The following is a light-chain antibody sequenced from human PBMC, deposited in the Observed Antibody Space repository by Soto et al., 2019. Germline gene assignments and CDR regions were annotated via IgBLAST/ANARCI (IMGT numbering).Light chain of an antibody. J-gene: IGKJ2*01. CDR2: DAS. Sequence: LMNQSPSTLSEAVGDRVTITCRASQSISSWLAWYQQKPGKAPKLLIYDASSLESGVPSRFSGSGSGTEFTLTISSLQPDDFATYYGQQYNSYPYTFGQGTKLEIK. V-gene: IGKV1-5*01. CDR1: QSISSW. CDR3: QQYNSYPYT.